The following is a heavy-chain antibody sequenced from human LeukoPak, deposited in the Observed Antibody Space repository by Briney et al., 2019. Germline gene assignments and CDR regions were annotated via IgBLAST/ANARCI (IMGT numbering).Heavy chain of an antibody. CDR2: ISGVGGDT. D-gene: IGHD7-27*01. CDR3: AKDLLGSFYGMDV. Sequence: GGSLRLSCAASGFTFSSYAMTWVRQAPGEGLKWVSAISGVGGDTYYADSVKGRFTISRDNSRNTLYLQLSSLRAEDTAIYYCAKDLLGSFYGMDVWGRGTTVTVSS. CDR1: GFTFSSYA. J-gene: IGHJ6*02. V-gene: IGHV3-23*01.